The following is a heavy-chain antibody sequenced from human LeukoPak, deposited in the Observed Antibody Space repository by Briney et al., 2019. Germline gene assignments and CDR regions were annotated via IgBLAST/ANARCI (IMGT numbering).Heavy chain of an antibody. Sequence: GGSLRLSCAASGFTFSSYAMSWVRQAPGKGLEWVSAISGSGGSTYYADSVEGRFTISRDNSKNTLYLQMNSLRAEDTAVYYCAKDIVVVPAAQRDYFDYWGQGTLVTVSS. D-gene: IGHD2-2*01. J-gene: IGHJ4*02. CDR1: GFTFSSYA. V-gene: IGHV3-23*01. CDR2: ISGSGGST. CDR3: AKDIVVVPAAQRDYFDY.